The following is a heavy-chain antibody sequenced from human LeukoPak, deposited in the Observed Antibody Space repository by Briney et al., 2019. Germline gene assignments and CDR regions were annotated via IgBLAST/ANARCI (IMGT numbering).Heavy chain of an antibody. V-gene: IGHV1-2*02. J-gene: IGHJ4*02. D-gene: IGHD2-2*03. CDR1: GYIFINYY. Sequence: GASVKVSCTASGYIFINYYIHWVRLLPGHGLEWIGWISPKTGGTNFAQKFQGRVTMTGDTSMDTVYMEMTRLTSDDTALYYCAREHDRGHCIGDKCYGGYYFDNWGQGTQVTVSS. CDR3: AREHDRGHCIGDKCYGGYYFDN. CDR2: ISPKTGGT.